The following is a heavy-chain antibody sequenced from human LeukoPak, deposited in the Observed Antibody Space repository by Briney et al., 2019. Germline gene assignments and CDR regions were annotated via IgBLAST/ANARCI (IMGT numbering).Heavy chain of an antibody. CDR3: ARSGYYDSRGDWFDP. D-gene: IGHD3-22*01. Sequence: PGGSLRLSCAASGFTVSSNYMSWVRQAPGKGLEWVSVIYSGGSTYYADSVKGRFTISRDNSKNTLYLQMNSLRAEDTAVCYCARSGYYDSRGDWFDPWGQGTLVTVFS. CDR1: GFTVSSNY. J-gene: IGHJ5*02. CDR2: IYSGGST. V-gene: IGHV3-53*01.